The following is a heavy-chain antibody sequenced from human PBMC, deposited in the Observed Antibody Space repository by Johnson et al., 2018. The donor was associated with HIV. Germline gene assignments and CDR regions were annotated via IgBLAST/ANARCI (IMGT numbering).Heavy chain of an antibody. J-gene: IGHJ3*02. Sequence: QVQLVESGGGVVQPGRSLRLSCVASGFTFSSYGMHWVRQAPGKGLEWVAAIWYDGSNKYYADSGKDRFNISRDNAKNTLHLQMNSLKTEDTAGYYCARGVTVAGTKGQSAFDIWGQGTMVTVSS. CDR3: ARGVTVAGTKGQSAFDI. D-gene: IGHD6-19*01. CDR2: IWYDGSNK. CDR1: GFTFSSYG. V-gene: IGHV3-33*01.